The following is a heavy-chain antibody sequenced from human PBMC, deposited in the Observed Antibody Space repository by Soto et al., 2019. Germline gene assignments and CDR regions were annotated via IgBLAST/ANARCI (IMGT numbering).Heavy chain of an antibody. CDR2: ITSASRSI. J-gene: IGHJ4*01. CDR1: GFAFSDYN. Sequence: EVHLVESGGGLIQPGGSLRLSCVASGFAFSDYNMNWVRQVPGKGLEWIAYITSASRSIYYADSVKGRFTISRDNAKNSLYLQLSNLRDGDTAVYYCARGAGGPDSGFYEDFDFWGHGTLVTVSS. D-gene: IGHD1-26*01. CDR3: ARGAGGPDSGFYEDFDF. V-gene: IGHV3-48*02.